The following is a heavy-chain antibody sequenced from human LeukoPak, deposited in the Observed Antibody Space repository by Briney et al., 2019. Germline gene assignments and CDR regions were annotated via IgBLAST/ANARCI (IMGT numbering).Heavy chain of an antibody. J-gene: IGHJ4*02. CDR1: GGSFSGYY. V-gene: IGHV4-34*01. CDR2: INHSGST. CDR3: ARGLSPRINMVRGVRPPFRGVFDY. Sequence: SETLSLTFAVYGGSFSGYYWSSIRQPPGKGLEWVGEINHSGSTNYSPSLKSRVTISVDTSKNQFSPKLSSVTAADTAVYYCARGLSPRINMVRGVRPPFRGVFDYWGQGTLVTVSS. D-gene: IGHD3-10*01.